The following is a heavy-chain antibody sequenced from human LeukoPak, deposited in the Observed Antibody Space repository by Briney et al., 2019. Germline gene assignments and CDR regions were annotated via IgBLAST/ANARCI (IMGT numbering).Heavy chain of an antibody. D-gene: IGHD2/OR15-2a*01. V-gene: IGHV1-8*01. CDR1: GYTFTSYD. CDR3: ARGRGSRGFYDY. Sequence: ASAKVSCRASGYTFTSYDINWVRQATGQGLEWMGWMNPNSGNTGYAQKFQGRVTMTRNTSISTAYMELSSLRSEDTAVYYCARGRGSRGFYDYWGQGTLVTVSS. CDR2: MNPNSGNT. J-gene: IGHJ4*02.